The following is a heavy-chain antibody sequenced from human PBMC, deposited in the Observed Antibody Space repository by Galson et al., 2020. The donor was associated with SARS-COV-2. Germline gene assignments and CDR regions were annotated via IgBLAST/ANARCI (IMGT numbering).Heavy chain of an antibody. CDR1: GFSLSTSAVG. CDR3: ADDSSSGWGDCFDC. J-gene: IGHJ5*01. Sequence: SGPTLVKPTQTLTLTCTFSGFSLSTSAVGVGWIRQPPGKTLEWLALIYWDDDKRYSPSLKSRLTITKDTSKNQVVLTMTDMDPVDTATYYCADDSSSGWGDCFDCWGQGTLVAVSS. CDR2: IYWDDDK. V-gene: IGHV2-5*02. D-gene: IGHD6-13*01.